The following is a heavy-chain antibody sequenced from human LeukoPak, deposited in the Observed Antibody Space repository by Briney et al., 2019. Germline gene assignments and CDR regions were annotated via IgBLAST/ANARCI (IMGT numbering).Heavy chain of an antibody. CDR1: GGSISSYY. D-gene: IGHD5-18*01. CDR3: ARGTAGYSYG. J-gene: IGHJ4*02. Sequence: SETLSLTCTVSGGSISSYYWSWIRQPPGKGLEWIGHIYYSGNTNYNPSLKSRVTISIDTSKNQFSLRLSSVTAADTAVYYCARGTAGYSYGWGQGTLVTVSS. CDR2: IYYSGNT. V-gene: IGHV4-59*01.